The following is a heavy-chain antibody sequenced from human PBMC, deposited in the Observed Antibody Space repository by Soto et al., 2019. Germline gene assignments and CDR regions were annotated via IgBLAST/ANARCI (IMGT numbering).Heavy chain of an antibody. CDR3: ATWRTYSGSYCFDY. CDR2: IIPMYDSA. Sequence: QLQLVQSGAELKKPGSSVNVSCAASGGTFKTYTINWVRQAPGQGLEWIGQIIPMYDSANYAQRFQGRVTISADKSTNIAYMELSGLRSEDTALYYCATWRTYSGSYCFDYWGQGTLVSVSS. J-gene: IGHJ4*02. CDR1: GGTFKTYT. D-gene: IGHD1-26*01. V-gene: IGHV1-69*06.